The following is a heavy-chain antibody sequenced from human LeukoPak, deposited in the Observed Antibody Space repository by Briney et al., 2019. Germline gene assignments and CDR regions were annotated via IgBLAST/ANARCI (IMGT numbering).Heavy chain of an antibody. CDR1: GGTFSSYA. D-gene: IGHD2/OR15-2a*01. CDR2: IIPNFGTA. Sequence: SVKVSCKASGGTFSSYAISWVRQAPGQGLEWMGGIIPNFGTANYAQKFQGRVTITADESTSTAYMELSSLRSEDTAVYYCARSRSRTTATYDFDYWGQGTLVTVSS. J-gene: IGHJ4*02. V-gene: IGHV1-69*01. CDR3: ARSRSRTTATYDFDY.